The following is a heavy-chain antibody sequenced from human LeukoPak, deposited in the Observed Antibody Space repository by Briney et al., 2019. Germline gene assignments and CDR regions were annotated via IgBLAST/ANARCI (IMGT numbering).Heavy chain of an antibody. D-gene: IGHD6-13*01. CDR2: IYYSGTT. V-gene: IGHV4-59*01. CDR1: GFTFSNYW. Sequence: PGGSLRLSCAASGFTFSNYWMSWVRQAPGKGLEWIGYIYYSGTTNYNPSLKSRVTISVDTSKNQFSLKLSSVTAADTAVYYCARGVYIAAAQYGYWGQGTLVTVSS. CDR3: ARGVYIAAAQYGY. J-gene: IGHJ4*02.